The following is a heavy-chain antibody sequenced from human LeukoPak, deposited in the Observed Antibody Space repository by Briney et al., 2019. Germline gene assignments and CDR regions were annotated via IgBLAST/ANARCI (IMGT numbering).Heavy chain of an antibody. CDR2: IYTSGST. Sequence: PSETLSLTFTGSGGSISSYYWSRLRQPAGKGLEWVGRIYTSGSTNYNPSRKSRVTMSLDTSNNQFSLKLTAVTAADTAVYYCARDWLASVYYYYYYREVWGKGTTVSVSS. D-gene: IGHD2-2*01. V-gene: IGHV4-4*07. CDR1: GGSISSYY. CDR3: ARDWLASVYYYYYYREV. J-gene: IGHJ6*03.